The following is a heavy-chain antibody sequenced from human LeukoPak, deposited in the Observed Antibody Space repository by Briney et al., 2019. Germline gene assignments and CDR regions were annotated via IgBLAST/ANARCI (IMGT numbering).Heavy chain of an antibody. CDR1: GFTFDDYA. CDR2: IRSVAHGGTT. D-gene: IGHD3-10*01. Sequence: GGSLRLSCSASGFTFDDYAMTWVRQAPGKGLEWVGFIRSVAHGGTTEYAASVKGRFTLSRDDSKSIAYLQMNSLKTGDTAVYYCARGAMVRGANYYFDYWGQGTLVTVSS. CDR3: ARGAMVRGANYYFDY. J-gene: IGHJ4*02. V-gene: IGHV3-49*04.